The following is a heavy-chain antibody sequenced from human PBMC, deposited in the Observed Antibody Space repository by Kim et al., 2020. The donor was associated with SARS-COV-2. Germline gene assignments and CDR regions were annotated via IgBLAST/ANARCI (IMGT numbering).Heavy chain of an antibody. CDR2: INHSGST. J-gene: IGHJ4*02. Sequence: SETLSLTCAVYGGSFSGYYWSWIRQPPGKGLEWIGEINHSGSTNYNPSLKSRVTISVDTSKNQFSLKLSSVTAADTAVYYCARKYYYDSSGYSLDYWGQG. CDR1: GGSFSGYY. V-gene: IGHV4-34*01. CDR3: ARKYYYDSSGYSLDY. D-gene: IGHD3-22*01.